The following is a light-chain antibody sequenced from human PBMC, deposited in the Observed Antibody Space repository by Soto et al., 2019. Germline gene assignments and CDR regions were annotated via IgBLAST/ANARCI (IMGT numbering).Light chain of an antibody. CDR1: SSDVGGYNY. Sequence: QSALTQPPSVSGSPGQSITISCTGTSSDVGGYNYVSWYQQHPGKAPKLMIYDVSNRPSGVSNRCSGSKSANTASLTISGLPAEDEADYYCSSYTTSSTLLYVFGTGTKLTVL. CDR3: SSYTTSSTLLYV. CDR2: DVS. J-gene: IGLJ1*01. V-gene: IGLV2-14*01.